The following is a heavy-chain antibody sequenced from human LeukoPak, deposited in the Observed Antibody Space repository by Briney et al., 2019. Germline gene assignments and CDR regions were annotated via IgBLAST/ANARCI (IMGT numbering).Heavy chain of an antibody. V-gene: IGHV4-59*06. CDR3: AREEGSGYSSSSRVGAFDI. D-gene: IGHD6-6*01. CDR2: IYYSGST. CDR1: GGSISSYY. Sequence: PSETLSLTCTVSGGSISSYYWSWIRQHPGKGLEWIGYIYYSGSTYYNPSLKSRVTISVDTSKNQFSLKLSSVTAADTAVYYCAREEGSGYSSSSRVGAFDIWGQGTMVTVSS. J-gene: IGHJ3*02.